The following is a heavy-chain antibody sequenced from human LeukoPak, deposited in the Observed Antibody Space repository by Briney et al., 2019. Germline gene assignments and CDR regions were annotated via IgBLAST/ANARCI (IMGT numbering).Heavy chain of an antibody. J-gene: IGHJ4*02. CDR2: ISGSGGGT. D-gene: IGHD6-13*01. CDR3: AKTPRGEFSSSWYFDS. Sequence: EGSLRLSCAASGFTFSNYAMTWVRQAPGKGLEWVSGISGSGGGTFYADSVKGRFTISRDNSKNTLYLQMNSLRAEDTAVYYCAKTPRGEFSSSWYFDSWGQGTLVTVSS. CDR1: GFTFSNYA. V-gene: IGHV3-23*01.